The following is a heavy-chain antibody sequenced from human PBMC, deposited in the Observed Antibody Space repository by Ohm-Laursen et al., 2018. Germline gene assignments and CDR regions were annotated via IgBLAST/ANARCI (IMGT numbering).Heavy chain of an antibody. CDR1: GFTFDDYA. J-gene: IGHJ4*02. Sequence: RSLRLSCSASGFTFDDYAMHWVRQAPGKGLEWVSGISWNSGSIGYADSVKGRFTISRDNAKNSLYLQMNSLRAEDTALYYCAKDSGYDLGQGDPFDYWGQGTLVTVSS. D-gene: IGHD5-12*01. V-gene: IGHV3-9*01. CDR3: AKDSGYDLGQGDPFDY. CDR2: ISWNSGSI.